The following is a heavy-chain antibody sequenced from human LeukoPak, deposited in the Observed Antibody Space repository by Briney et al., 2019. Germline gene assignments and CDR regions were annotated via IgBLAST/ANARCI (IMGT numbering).Heavy chain of an antibody. V-gene: IGHV3-23*01. CDR2: ISGIDT. CDR3: ARDGGPLLV. J-gene: IGHJ6*02. CDR1: GFTFSTYA. Sequence: PGGSLRLSCAASGFTFSTYAMNWVRQAPGKGLEWVSTISGIDTFYADSVKGRFTISRDNAKNSLYLQMNSLRAEDTAVYYCARDGGPLLVWGQGTTVTVSS.